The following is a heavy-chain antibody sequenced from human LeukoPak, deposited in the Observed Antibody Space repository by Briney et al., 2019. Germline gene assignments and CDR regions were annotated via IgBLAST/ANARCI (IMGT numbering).Heavy chain of an antibody. CDR1: GFTFSSYT. J-gene: IGHJ5*02. D-gene: IGHD6-13*01. CDR3: ARSGSSSWYQDWFDP. Sequence: PGGSLRLSCAASGFTFSSYTMHWVRQAPGTGLEWVAFISYDGTNKYYADSVKGRFTISRDNSKNTLYLQMNGLRPEDTAVYYCARSGSSSWYQDWFDPWGQGTLVTVSS. CDR2: ISYDGTNK. V-gene: IGHV3-30*04.